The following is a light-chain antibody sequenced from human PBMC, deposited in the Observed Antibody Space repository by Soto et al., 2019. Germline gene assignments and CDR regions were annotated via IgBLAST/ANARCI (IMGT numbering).Light chain of an antibody. V-gene: IGKV1-5*03. CDR3: QHYNSYSEA. J-gene: IGKJ1*01. Sequence: DIQMTQSPSTLSASVGDRVTITCRASQSISVWSAWYQQKPGKPPKLLIYKASTLKSGVPSRFSGSGSGTEFTLTISSLQPDDFATYYCQHYNSYSEAFGQGTKVDIK. CDR2: KAS. CDR1: QSISVW.